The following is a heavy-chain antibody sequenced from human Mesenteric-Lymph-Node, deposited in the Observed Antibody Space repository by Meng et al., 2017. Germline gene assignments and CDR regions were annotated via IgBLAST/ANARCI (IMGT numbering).Heavy chain of an antibody. CDR2: ISGSGGST. CDR1: GFTFSSYA. J-gene: IGHJ6*02. D-gene: IGHD6-19*01. V-gene: IGHV3-23*01. Sequence: GGSLRLSCAASGFTFSSYAMSWVRQAPGKGLEWVSAISGSGGSTYYADSVKGRFTISRDNSKNTLYLQMNSLRAEDTAVYYCAKDQQGESSGWYGYYGMDVWGQGTTVTVSS. CDR3: AKDQQGESSGWYGYYGMDV.